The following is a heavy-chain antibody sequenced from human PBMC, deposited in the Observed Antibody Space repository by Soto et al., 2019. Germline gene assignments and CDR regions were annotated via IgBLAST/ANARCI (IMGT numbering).Heavy chain of an antibody. CDR3: ARAYEGDYFDY. J-gene: IGHJ4*02. D-gene: IGHD3-16*01. Sequence: GGSRRLSCAASGFPFSSYCMHWVRQAPGKGLVWVARVNNDGSNKYYADSVKGRFTISRDNSKNTLYLQMNSLRAEDTAVYYCARAYEGDYFDYWGQGTLVTVSS. CDR2: VNNDGSNK. CDR1: GFPFSSYC. V-gene: IGHV3-30*03.